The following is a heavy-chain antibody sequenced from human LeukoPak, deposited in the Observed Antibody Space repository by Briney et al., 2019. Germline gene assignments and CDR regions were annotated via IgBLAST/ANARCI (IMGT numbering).Heavy chain of an antibody. CDR2: IIPIFGTA. Sequence: ASVKVSCKASGGTFSSYAISWVRLAPGQGLEWMGGIIPIFGTANYAQKFQGRVTITADKSTSTAYMELSSLRSEDTAVYYCARVTWYYDSSGYQTGAFDIWGQGTMVTVSS. V-gene: IGHV1-69*06. J-gene: IGHJ3*02. D-gene: IGHD3-22*01. CDR1: GGTFSSYA. CDR3: ARVTWYYDSSGYQTGAFDI.